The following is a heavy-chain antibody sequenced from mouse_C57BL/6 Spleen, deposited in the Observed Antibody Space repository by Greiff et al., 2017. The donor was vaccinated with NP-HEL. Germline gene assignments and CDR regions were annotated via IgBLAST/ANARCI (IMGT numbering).Heavy chain of an antibody. CDR2: IYPGVGDT. D-gene: IGHD1-1*01. CDR3: ASSSGPPWFAY. CDR1: GYAFSSSW. J-gene: IGHJ3*01. Sequence: VQLQQSGPELVKPGASVKISCKASGYAFSSSWMNWVKQRPGKGLEWIGRIYPGVGDTNYNGKFKGKATLTADKSSSTAYMQLSSLTSEDSAVYFCASSSGPPWFAYWGQGTLVTVSA. V-gene: IGHV1-82*01.